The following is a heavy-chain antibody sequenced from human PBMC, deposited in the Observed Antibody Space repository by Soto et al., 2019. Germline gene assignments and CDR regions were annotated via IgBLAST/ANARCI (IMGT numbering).Heavy chain of an antibody. J-gene: IGHJ6*02. D-gene: IGHD5-18*01. CDR3: ARYVDTAIDGYYYYGMDV. V-gene: IGHV5-51*01. Sequence: GESLKISCKGSGYSFTSYWIGWVRQMPGKGLEWMGIIYPGDSDTRYSPSFQGQVTISADKSISTAYLQWSSLKASDTAMYYCARYVDTAIDGYYYYGMDVWGQGTTVTVSS. CDR1: GYSFTSYW. CDR2: IYPGDSDT.